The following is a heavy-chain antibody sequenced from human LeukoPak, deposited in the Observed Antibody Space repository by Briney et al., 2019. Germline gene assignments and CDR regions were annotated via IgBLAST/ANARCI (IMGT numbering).Heavy chain of an antibody. Sequence: PGGSLRLSCAASGFTFSSYSMNWVRQAPGKGLEWVSVIYSGGSTYYADSVEGRFTVSRDNSKNTLYLQMNSLTAEDTAVYYCAKGDLVVLSRNYFDYWGQGTLVTVSS. V-gene: IGHV3-53*01. CDR3: AKGDLVVLSRNYFDY. CDR1: GFTFSSYS. J-gene: IGHJ4*02. CDR2: IYSGGST. D-gene: IGHD3-22*01.